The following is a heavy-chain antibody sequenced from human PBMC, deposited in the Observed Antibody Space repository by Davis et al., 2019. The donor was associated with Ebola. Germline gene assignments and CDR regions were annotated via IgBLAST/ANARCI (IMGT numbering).Heavy chain of an antibody. V-gene: IGHV3-11*06. CDR2: IRSTSNYI. J-gene: IGHJ4*02. CDR3: ARSTAFYVEVFDY. CDR1: GFVFRNYV. Sequence: GGSLRLSCAASGFVFRNYVMSWIRQAPGKGLEWVSFIRSTSNYINYADSVKGRFTISRDNAKNSLYLQMTSLRAEDTAIYYCARSTAFYVEVFDYWGQGTPVSVSS. D-gene: IGHD2-21*02.